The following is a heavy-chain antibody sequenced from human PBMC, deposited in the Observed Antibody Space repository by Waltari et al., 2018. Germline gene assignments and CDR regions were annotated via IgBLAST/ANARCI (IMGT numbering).Heavy chain of an antibody. CDR1: GFTFDDYA. Sequence: EVQLVESGGGLVQPGRSLRLSCAASGFTFDDYAMHWVRQAPGKGLEWVSGISWNSGSIGYADSVKGRFTISRDNAKNSLYLQMNSLRAEDTALYYCAKDKLQGGYYFEPSYYFDYWGQGTLVTVSS. CDR2: ISWNSGSI. J-gene: IGHJ4*02. CDR3: AKDKLQGGYYFEPSYYFDY. V-gene: IGHV3-9*01. D-gene: IGHD3-22*01.